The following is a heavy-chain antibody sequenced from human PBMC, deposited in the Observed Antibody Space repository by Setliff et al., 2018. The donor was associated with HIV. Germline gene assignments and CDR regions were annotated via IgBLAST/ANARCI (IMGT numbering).Heavy chain of an antibody. V-gene: IGHV1-18*01. J-gene: IGHJ5*02. Sequence: GASVKVSCKASGYTFTSYGISWVRQAPGQGLEWMGWISAYNGNTNYAQKLQGRVTMTTDTSTSTAYMELRSLRSDDTAVYYCARDGYSSGWYIYSFDPWSQGTLVTVSS. CDR3: ARDGYSSGWYIYSFDP. CDR2: ISAYNGNT. D-gene: IGHD6-19*01. CDR1: GYTFTSYG.